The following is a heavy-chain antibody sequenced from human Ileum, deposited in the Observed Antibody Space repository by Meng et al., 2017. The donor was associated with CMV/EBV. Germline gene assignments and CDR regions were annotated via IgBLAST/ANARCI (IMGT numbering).Heavy chain of an antibody. CDR3: TRDYVGVGDY. Sequence: CAASGFRFSDHFMDWVRQAPGKGLEWVARIRNKAASYSTEYAASVKSRFVISRDDSKNSFYLQMNSLKIEDTAVYYCTRDYVGVGDYWGQGTLVTVSS. CDR2: IRNKAASYST. J-gene: IGHJ4*02. CDR1: GFRFSDHF. D-gene: IGHD1-26*01. V-gene: IGHV3-72*01.